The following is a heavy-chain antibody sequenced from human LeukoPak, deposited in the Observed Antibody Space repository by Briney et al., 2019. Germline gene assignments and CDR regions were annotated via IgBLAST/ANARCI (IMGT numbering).Heavy chain of an antibody. CDR3: ARNNVFDS. CDR1: GFTFSSYE. CDR2: ISSSGSTI. V-gene: IGHV3-48*03. J-gene: IGHJ5*01. Sequence: GGSLRLSCAASGFTFSSYEMNWVRQPPGEGLEWVSYISSSGSTIYYADSVKGRFTISRDNAKNSLYLQMNSLRAEDTAVYYCARNNVFDSWGQVTLVTVSS.